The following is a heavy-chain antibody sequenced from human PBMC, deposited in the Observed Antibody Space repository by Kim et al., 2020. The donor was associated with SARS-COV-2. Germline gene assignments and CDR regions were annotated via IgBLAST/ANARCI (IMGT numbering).Heavy chain of an antibody. D-gene: IGHD3-3*01. CDR2: ISYDGSNK. J-gene: IGHJ4*02. CDR3: ARGYYDFWSGYSN. V-gene: IGHV3-30-3*01. Sequence: GGSLRLSCAASGFTFSSYAMHWVRQAPGKGLERVAVISYDGSNKYYADSVKGRFTISRDNSKNTLYLQMNSLRAEDTAVYYCARGYYDFWSGYSNWGQGTLVTVSS. CDR1: GFTFSSYA.